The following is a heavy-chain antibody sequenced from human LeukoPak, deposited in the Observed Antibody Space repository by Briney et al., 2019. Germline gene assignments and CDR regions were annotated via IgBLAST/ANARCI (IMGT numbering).Heavy chain of an antibody. Sequence: GGSLRLSCAASGFTFSSYWMHWVRQAPGKGLVWVSRINSDGSSTSYADSVKGRFTISRDNAKNTLYLQMNSLRAEDTAVYYCARDLWFGELKNYYYMDVWGKGTTVTVSS. CDR1: GFTFSSYW. V-gene: IGHV3-74*01. D-gene: IGHD3-10*01. CDR3: ARDLWFGELKNYYYMDV. J-gene: IGHJ6*03. CDR2: INSDGSST.